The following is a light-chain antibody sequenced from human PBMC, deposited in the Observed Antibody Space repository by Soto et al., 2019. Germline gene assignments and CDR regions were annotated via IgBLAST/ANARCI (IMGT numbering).Light chain of an antibody. Sequence: QSVLTQPASVSGSPGQSITISCTGANSDIGDWNYVSWYQQSPGKAPKLIIYEVNYRPSGVSYRFSGSKSGNTASLTISGLQPEDEADYYCCSYAGSYTYVFGTGTKVTVL. CDR1: NSDIGDWNY. CDR3: CSYAGSYTYV. CDR2: EVN. V-gene: IGLV2-14*01. J-gene: IGLJ1*01.